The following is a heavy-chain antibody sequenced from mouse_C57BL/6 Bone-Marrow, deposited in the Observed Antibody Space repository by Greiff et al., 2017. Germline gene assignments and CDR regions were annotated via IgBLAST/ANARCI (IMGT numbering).Heavy chain of an antibody. J-gene: IGHJ1*03. CDR3: ASDYDWYFDV. CDR2: IYPGSGST. CDR1: GYTFTSYW. V-gene: IGHV1-55*01. D-gene: IGHD2-4*01. Sequence: QVQLQQPGAELVKPGASVKMSCKASGYTFTSYWINWVKQRPGQGLEWIGDIYPGSGSTTYNETFKSKATLTVAKSSSTAYMQLSSLASEDSSCDYCASDYDWYFDVWGTGTTVTVSA.